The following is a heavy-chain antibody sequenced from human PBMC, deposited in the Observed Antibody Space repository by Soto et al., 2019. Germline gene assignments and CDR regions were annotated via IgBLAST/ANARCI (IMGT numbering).Heavy chain of an antibody. D-gene: IGHD3-10*01. CDR1: GGSISSGNYY. V-gene: IGHV4-30-4*01. J-gene: IGHJ5*01. CDR2: IYSTGSS. CDR3: ARDILSGGAYPDS. Sequence: SETLSLTCAVSGGSISSGNYYWSWIRQSPGKGLEWIGYIYSTGSSYYNPSLRSRVSMSVDTSKNSLFLQMNSLRADDTAVYYCARDILSGGAYPDSWGQGTKVTVSS.